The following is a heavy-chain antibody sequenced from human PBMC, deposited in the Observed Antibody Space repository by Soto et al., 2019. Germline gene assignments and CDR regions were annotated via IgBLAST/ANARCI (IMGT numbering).Heavy chain of an antibody. CDR3: ARTNGGYCSSTSCPNYYYYYGMDV. CDR2: ISSSSSYI. CDR1: GFTFSSYS. V-gene: IGHV3-21*01. Sequence: PGGSLRLSCAASGFTFSSYSMNWVRQAPGKGLEWVSSISSSSSYIYYADSVKGRFTISRDNAKNSLYLQMNSLRAEDTAVYYCARTNGGYCSSTSCPNYYYYYGMDVWGQGTTVTVSS. J-gene: IGHJ6*02. D-gene: IGHD2-2*01.